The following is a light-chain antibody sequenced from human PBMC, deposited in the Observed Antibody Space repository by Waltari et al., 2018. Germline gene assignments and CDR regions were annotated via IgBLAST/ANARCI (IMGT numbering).Light chain of an antibody. CDR2: RSS. Sequence: TQPPSASGTPGQRVTISCFGSNSNLGSNPVYWYQHLPGTAPKVLIFRSSQRPSGVPDRFSGSKSGTSASLAMSGFRYDDEADCYCAAWDNSLSAWVFGGGTKLTVL. V-gene: IGLV1-47*01. J-gene: IGLJ3*02. CDR1: NSNLGSNP. CDR3: AAWDNSLSAWV.